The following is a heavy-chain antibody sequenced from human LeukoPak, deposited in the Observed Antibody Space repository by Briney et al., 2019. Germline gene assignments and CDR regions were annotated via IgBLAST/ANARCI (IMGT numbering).Heavy chain of an antibody. J-gene: IGHJ4*02. V-gene: IGHV4-59*08. CDR3: AGLYGLRFPRGAGNLDY. CDR2: IYYTGST. D-gene: IGHD5-12*01. Sequence: SETLSLTCTVSGGSISSYYWSWIRQPPGRGLEWLGYIYYTGSTNHNPSLKSRVTISVDTSKNQFSLKLSSVTAADTAVYYCAGLYGLRFPRGAGNLDYWGQGTLVTVSS. CDR1: GGSISSYY.